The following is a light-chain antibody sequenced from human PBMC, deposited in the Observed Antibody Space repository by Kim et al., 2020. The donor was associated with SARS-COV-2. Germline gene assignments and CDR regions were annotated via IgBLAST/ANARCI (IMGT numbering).Light chain of an antibody. CDR1: QRIYNY. V-gene: IGKV3-11*01. CDR2: DAS. Sequence: LSPGERAPLSSWASQRIYNYLAWYEQKPGQAPRPLIYDASKRATGIPARFSGSGFGTDFTLTISSLEPEDFAVYYCQQRSNWPLTFGGGTKVDIK. J-gene: IGKJ4*01. CDR3: QQRSNWPLT.